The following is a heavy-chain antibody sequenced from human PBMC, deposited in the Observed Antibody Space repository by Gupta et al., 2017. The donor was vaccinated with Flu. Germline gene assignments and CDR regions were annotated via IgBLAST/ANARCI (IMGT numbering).Heavy chain of an antibody. Sequence: EVQLLESGGGLVQPGGSLRLSCAASGFTFSSYAMSWVRQAPGKGLEWVSAISGSGGSTYYADSVKGRFTISRDNSKNTLYLQMNSLRAEDTAVYYCAKDLLVPAAGWVPFDYWGQGTLVTVSS. CDR2: ISGSGGST. J-gene: IGHJ4*02. D-gene: IGHD2-2*01. CDR3: AKDLLVPAAGWVPFDY. CDR1: GFTFSSYA. V-gene: IGHV3-23*01.